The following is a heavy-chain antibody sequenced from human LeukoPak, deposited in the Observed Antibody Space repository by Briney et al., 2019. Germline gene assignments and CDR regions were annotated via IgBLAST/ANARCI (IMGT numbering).Heavy chain of an antibody. D-gene: IGHD6-19*01. V-gene: IGHV5-51*01. CDR1: GYSFTDYW. J-gene: IGHJ4*02. CDR3: ARHGGLPVAAAPAIFDS. Sequence: KAGESLKISCKGSGYSFTDYWIGWVRQMPGKGLEWMGIIYPGDSDTRYSPSFQGQVTISADKSISTAYLQWSSLKASDTAMYYCARHGGLPVAAAPAIFDSWGQGTLVTVSS. CDR2: IYPGDSDT.